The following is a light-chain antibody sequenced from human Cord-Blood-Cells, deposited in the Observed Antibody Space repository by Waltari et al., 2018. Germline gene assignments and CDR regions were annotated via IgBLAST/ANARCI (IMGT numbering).Light chain of an antibody. CDR3: QQSYSTPRT. CDR2: AAS. CDR1: QSISSY. V-gene: IGKV1-39*01. Sequence: EIQMTQSPSSLSVSVGDRVTITCRASQSISSYLNWYQQKPGKAPKLLIHAASSLQSGVPSRFSGSGSGTDFTLTISSLQPEDFATYYCQQSYSTPRTFGQGTKVEIK. J-gene: IGKJ1*01.